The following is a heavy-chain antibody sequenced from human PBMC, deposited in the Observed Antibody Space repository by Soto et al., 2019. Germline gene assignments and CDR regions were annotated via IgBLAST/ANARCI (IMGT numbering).Heavy chain of an antibody. V-gene: IGHV1-18*01. D-gene: IGHD2-21*02. Sequence: GASVKVSCKASGYTFTGYGISWVRQAPGQGLEWMGWISAYNGNTNYAQKLQGRVTMTTDTSTSTAYMELRSLRSDDTAVYYCARDFGYCGGDCYPDAFDIWGQGTMVTVSS. CDR2: ISAYNGNT. CDR3: ARDFGYCGGDCYPDAFDI. CDR1: GYTFTGYG. J-gene: IGHJ3*02.